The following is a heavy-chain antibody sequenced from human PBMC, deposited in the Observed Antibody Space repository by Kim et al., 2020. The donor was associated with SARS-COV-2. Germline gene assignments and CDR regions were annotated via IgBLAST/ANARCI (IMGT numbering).Heavy chain of an antibody. CDR1: GYTFTTYS. J-gene: IGHJ6*02. CDR2: INTNTGNP. Sequence: ASVKVSCKASGYTFTTYSMVRVRQAPGQRFEWMGWINTNTGNPTYAQGFTGRFVFSLDTSVSTAYLQISSLKTEDAAVYYCARAVAITGNGMDVWGQGTT. CDR3: ARAVAITGNGMDV. D-gene: IGHD5-12*01. V-gene: IGHV7-4-1*02.